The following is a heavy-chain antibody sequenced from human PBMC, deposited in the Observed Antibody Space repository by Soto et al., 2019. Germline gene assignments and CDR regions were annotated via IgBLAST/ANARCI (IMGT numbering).Heavy chain of an antibody. CDR1: GFTFDDYG. V-gene: IGHV3-20*04. CDR2: INWNGGST. D-gene: IGHD3-10*01. CDR3: SRESSGGFGEHYFFDF. Sequence: EVQLVESGGGVVRPGGSLRLSCAASGFTFDDYGMSWVRQAPGKGLEWVSGINWNGGSTGYADAVTGRFTISRDNAKNSLYLQMNSLRPEDAALDYCSRESSGGFGEHYFFDFWGQGTMVTVSS. J-gene: IGHJ4*02.